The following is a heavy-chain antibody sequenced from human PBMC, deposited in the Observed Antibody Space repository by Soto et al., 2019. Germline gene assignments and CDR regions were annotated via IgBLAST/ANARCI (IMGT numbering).Heavy chain of an antibody. CDR1: GLSVSDKY. CDR2: TYTGGNS. V-gene: IGHV3-53*02. CDR3: AREGYAYGLDF. J-gene: IGHJ4*02. Sequence: EVQLVQTGGGLIKPGGSLSLSCAASGLSVSDKYMSWVRQAPGKGLEWVSLTYTGGNSYFADLVKGRFIVSRDISKNTLFLHMNSLAAEDTAVYYCAREGYAYGLDFWGQGSRVTVSS. D-gene: IGHD3-10*01.